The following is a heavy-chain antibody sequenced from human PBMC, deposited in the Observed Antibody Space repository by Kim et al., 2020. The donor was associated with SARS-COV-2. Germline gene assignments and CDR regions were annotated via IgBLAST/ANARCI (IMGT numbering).Heavy chain of an antibody. CDR3: ARGPLYNTNWDV. D-gene: IGHD2-2*01. J-gene: IGHJ6*02. CDR2: IYFTGTT. V-gene: IGHV4-59*02. Sequence: SETLSLTCTVSAGSVTPHYWSWIRQPPGKGLEFIGYIYFTGTTNYNPSLKGRVTISVDTSKNQFSLNLRSVTAADTAVYYCARGPLYNTNWDVWGQGTTVTVSS. CDR1: AGSVTPHY.